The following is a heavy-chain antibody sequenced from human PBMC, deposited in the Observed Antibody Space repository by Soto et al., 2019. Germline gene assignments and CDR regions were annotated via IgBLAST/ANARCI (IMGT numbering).Heavy chain of an antibody. Sequence: EVQLLESGGGLVQPGGSLRLSCAASGFTFTNYAMTWVRQAQGKGLEWVSTISGSGGNTYYANSVKGRFTISRDNSKNTLYLQMKSLRAEDTAVYYCAKVGRMIRGVMQWRDHWGQGTLVTVSS. CDR2: ISGSGGNT. CDR3: AKVGRMIRGVMQWRDH. V-gene: IGHV3-23*01. J-gene: IGHJ5*02. D-gene: IGHD3-10*01. CDR1: GFTFTNYA.